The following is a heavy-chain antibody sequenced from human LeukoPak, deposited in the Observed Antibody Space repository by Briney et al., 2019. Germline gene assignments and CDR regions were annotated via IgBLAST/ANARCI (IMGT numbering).Heavy chain of an antibody. D-gene: IGHD6-13*01. CDR2: IIPIFGTA. V-gene: IGHV1-69*13. CDR3: ARKPYSINYFDY. Sequence: ASVKVSCKASEGTFSSYAISWVRQAPGQGLEWMGGIIPIFGTANYAQKFQGRVTITADESTSTAYMELSSLRSEDTAVYYCARKPYSINYFDYWGQGTLVTVSS. J-gene: IGHJ4*02. CDR1: EGTFSSYA.